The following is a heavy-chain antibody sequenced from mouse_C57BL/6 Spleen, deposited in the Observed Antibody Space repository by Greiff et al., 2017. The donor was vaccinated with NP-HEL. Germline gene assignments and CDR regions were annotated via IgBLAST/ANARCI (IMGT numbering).Heavy chain of an antibody. D-gene: IGHD2-3*01. CDR2: SYPGDGDT. CDR1: GYAVSSSW. Sequence: QVQLQQSGPELVKPGASVKISCKASGYAVSSSWMNWVKQRPGKGLEWIGRSYPGDGDTNYNGKFKGKATLTADKSSSTAYMQLSSLTSEDSAVYFCARLDDGYYFAYWGQGTLVTVSA. V-gene: IGHV1-82*01. CDR3: ARLDDGYYFAY. J-gene: IGHJ3*01.